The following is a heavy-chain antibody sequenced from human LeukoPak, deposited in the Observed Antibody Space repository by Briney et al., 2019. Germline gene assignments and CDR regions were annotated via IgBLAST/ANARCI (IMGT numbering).Heavy chain of an antibody. CDR2: ISGSGGST. V-gene: IGHV3-23*01. CDR1: GFTFRSFA. J-gene: IGHJ3*01. Sequence: GGSLRLSCAASGFTFRSFAMSWVRHAPGKGLGWVSAISGSGGSTYYAYSVKGRFTIARDNSENTLFLQMNSLRAEDTAVYYCAKDRSCTGSSCNVGSWGQGTMVTVSS. D-gene: IGHD2-2*01. CDR3: AKDRSCTGSSCNVGS.